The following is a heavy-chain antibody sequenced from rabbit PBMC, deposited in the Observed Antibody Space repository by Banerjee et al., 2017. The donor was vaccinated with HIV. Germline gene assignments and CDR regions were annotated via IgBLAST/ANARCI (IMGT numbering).Heavy chain of an antibody. Sequence: QEQLEESGGDLVKPGASLTLTCTASGFSFSSSAWICWVRQAPGKGLEWIACIYNGDGSTYYASWAKGRFTISKSTSLNTVTLQMTSLTAADTATYFCARSYGDSGYSSYYLWGQGTLVTVS. CDR1: GFSFSSSA. V-gene: IGHV1S47*01. CDR3: ARSYGDSGYSSYYL. D-gene: IGHD1-1*01. CDR2: IYNGDGST. J-gene: IGHJ3*01.